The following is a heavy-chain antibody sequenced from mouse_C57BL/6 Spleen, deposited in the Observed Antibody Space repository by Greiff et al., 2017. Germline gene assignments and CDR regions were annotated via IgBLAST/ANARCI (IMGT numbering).Heavy chain of an antibody. CDR3: ARPFYGSGYGYYAMDY. D-gene: IGHD1-1*01. J-gene: IGHJ4*01. CDR2: IIPSTGGT. Sequence: EVQLQQSGPELVKPGASVKISCKASGYSFTGYYMNWVKQSPEKSFEWIGEIIPSTGGTTYNQKFKAKATLTVDTSSSTAYMQLKSLTSEDSAVYYCARPFYGSGYGYYAMDYWGQGTSVTGSS. V-gene: IGHV1-42*01. CDR1: GYSFTGYY.